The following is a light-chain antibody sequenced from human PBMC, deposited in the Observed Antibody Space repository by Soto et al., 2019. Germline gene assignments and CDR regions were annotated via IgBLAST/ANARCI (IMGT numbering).Light chain of an antibody. Sequence: QSVVTQPPSASGTPGQWVTISCSGSSSNIGSNTVHWYQQLPGTAPRLVIYNNNQRPSGVPDRLSASKSGTSASLALTEVQSEDEGDYYCASWDDSLNAWVFGGGTKLTVL. V-gene: IGLV1-44*01. CDR2: NNN. CDR3: ASWDDSLNAWV. J-gene: IGLJ3*02. CDR1: SSNIGSNT.